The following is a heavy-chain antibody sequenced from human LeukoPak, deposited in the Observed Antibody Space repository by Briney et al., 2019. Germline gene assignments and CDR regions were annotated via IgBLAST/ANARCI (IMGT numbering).Heavy chain of an antibody. CDR2: ISYDGSNK. Sequence: GGSLRLSCAASGFTFSSYAMHWVRQAPGKGLEWVAVISYDGSNKYYADSVKGRFTISRDNSKNTLYLQMNSLRAEDTAVYYCAKDRLYYDFWSGSSMDYWGQGTLVTVSS. V-gene: IGHV3-30-3*01. CDR3: AKDRLYYDFWSGSSMDY. J-gene: IGHJ4*02. D-gene: IGHD3-3*01. CDR1: GFTFSSYA.